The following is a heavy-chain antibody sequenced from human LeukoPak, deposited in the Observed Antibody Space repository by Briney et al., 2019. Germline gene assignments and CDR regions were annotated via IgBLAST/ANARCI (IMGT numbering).Heavy chain of an antibody. V-gene: IGHV3-30-3*01. CDR1: GFTFSSYA. CDR3: ARDVVLRRNWSGPEYFQH. J-gene: IGHJ1*01. CDR2: ISYDGSNK. Sequence: GGSLRLSCAASGFTFSSYAMHWVRQAPGKGLQWVAVISYDGSNKYSADSVKGRFTISRDNSKNTLYLQMNSLRVEDTAVYYCARDVVLRRNWSGPEYFQHWGQGTLVTVSS. D-gene: IGHD1-1*01.